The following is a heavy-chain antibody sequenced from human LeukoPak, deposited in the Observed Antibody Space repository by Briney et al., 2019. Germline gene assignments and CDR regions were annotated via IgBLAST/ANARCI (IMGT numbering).Heavy chain of an antibody. Sequence: ASVKLSCKASGYTFTSYAMHWVRQAPGQRLEWMGWINAGNGNTKYSQKFQGRVTITRDTSASTAYMELSSLRSEDAAVYYCASFPSTRLFDGMDVWGQGTTVTVSS. V-gene: IGHV1-3*01. CDR2: INAGNGNT. J-gene: IGHJ6*02. D-gene: IGHD6-6*01. CDR1: GYTFTSYA. CDR3: ASFPSTRLFDGMDV.